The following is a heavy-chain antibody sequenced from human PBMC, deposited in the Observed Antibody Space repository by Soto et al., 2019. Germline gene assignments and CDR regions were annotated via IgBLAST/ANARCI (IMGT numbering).Heavy chain of an antibody. V-gene: IGHV1-2*04. CDR3: ATTLAAAGFRHAFDI. D-gene: IGHD6-13*01. CDR1: GYTFTSYG. CDR2: INPNSGGT. Sequence: GASVKVSCKASGYTFTSYGISWVRQAPGQGLEWMGWINPNSGGTNYAQKFQGWVTMTRDTSISTAYMELSRLRSDDTAVYYCATTLAAAGFRHAFDIWGQGTMVTVSS. J-gene: IGHJ3*02.